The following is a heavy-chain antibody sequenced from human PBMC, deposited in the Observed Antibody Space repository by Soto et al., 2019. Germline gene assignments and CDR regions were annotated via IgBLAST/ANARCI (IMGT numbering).Heavy chain of an antibody. V-gene: IGHV4-59*01. D-gene: IGHD6-13*01. Sequence: QVLLQESGPGLVQPSETLSLTCTVSGGSMNYCYWSWIRQSPGKGLEWIGYVYYSGTTYYNHSLQSRVTISIETSQNQFCMKLRSVTDADSAIYDCARAGRSWRYFFDSWGRGTLVTVSS. J-gene: IGHJ4*02. CDR2: VYYSGTT. CDR1: GGSMNYCY. CDR3: ARAGRSWRYFFDS.